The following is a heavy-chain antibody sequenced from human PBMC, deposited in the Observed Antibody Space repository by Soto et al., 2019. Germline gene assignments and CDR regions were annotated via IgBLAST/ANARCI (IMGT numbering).Heavy chain of an antibody. CDR2: IYYSGST. CDR1: GGSISSGDYY. CDR3: ARVATVTTYYYYYYGMDV. J-gene: IGHJ6*02. Sequence: PSETLSLTCTVSGGSISSGDYYWSWIRQPPGKGLEWIGYIYYSGSTYYNPSLKSRVTISVDTSKNQFSLKLSSVTAADTAVYYCARVATVTTYYYYYYGMDVWGQGTTVTVSS. D-gene: IGHD4-17*01. V-gene: IGHV4-30-4*01.